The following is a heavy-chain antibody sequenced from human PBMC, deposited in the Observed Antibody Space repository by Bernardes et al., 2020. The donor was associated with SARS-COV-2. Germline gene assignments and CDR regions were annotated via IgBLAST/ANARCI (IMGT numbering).Heavy chain of an antibody. CDR3: GTSYADWGAY. CDR2: INPAGSQK. D-gene: IGHD4-17*01. CDR1: GFTFSNYW. V-gene: IGHV3-7*01. J-gene: IGHJ4*02. Sequence: GGSLRLSCTASGFTFSNYWMSWVRQAPGKGLEWVANINPAGSQKYYVGSGGRRFTISRENAKNSLYLQMNSRRAEETAVYYCGTSYADWGAYWGQGTLLTVSS.